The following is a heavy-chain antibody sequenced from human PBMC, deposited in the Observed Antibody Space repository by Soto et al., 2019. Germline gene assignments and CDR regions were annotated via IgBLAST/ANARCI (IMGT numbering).Heavy chain of an antibody. CDR2: IYWDDDK. V-gene: IGHV2-5*02. CDR1: GFSLSTSGVG. J-gene: IGHJ3*02. D-gene: IGHD2-21*02. Sequence: QITLKESGPTLVKPTQTLTLTCTFSGFSLSTSGVGVGWIRQPPGKALEWLALIYWDDDKRYSPSLKSRLTITKDTSKNQVVLTRTNMAPVDTATYYCAHRQCGGDCNSCRCAFDIWGQGTMVTVSS. CDR3: AHRQCGGDCNSCRCAFDI.